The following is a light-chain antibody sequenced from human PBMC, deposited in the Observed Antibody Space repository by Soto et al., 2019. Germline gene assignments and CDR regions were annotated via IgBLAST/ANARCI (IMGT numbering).Light chain of an antibody. CDR2: KAS. CDR3: QHYKNISPWT. V-gene: IGKV1-5*03. Sequence: DIQMTQSPSTLSASVGDRVTITCRASQDVNTWVAWYQQKPGKAPQLLIYKASSLESGVPSRFSGSGSGTEFTLTISSLQADDFATYYCQHYKNISPWTFGQGTKVDIK. J-gene: IGKJ1*01. CDR1: QDVNTW.